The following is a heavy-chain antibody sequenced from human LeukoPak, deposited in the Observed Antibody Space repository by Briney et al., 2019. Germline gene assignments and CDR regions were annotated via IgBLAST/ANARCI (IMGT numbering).Heavy chain of an antibody. CDR1: GFTFSSYS. J-gene: IGHJ4*02. V-gene: IGHV3-21*01. D-gene: IGHD6-13*01. CDR3: ARSFGYSSSWYDVFDY. Sequence: GGSLRLSCAASGFTFSSYSMNWVRQAPGKGLEWVSSISSSSSYIYYADSVKGRFTTSRDNAKNSLYLQMNSLRAEDTAVYYCARSFGYSSSWYDVFDYWGQGTLVTVSS. CDR2: ISSSSSYI.